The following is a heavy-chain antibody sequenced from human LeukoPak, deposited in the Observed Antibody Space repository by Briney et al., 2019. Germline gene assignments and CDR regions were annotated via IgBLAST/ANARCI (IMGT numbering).Heavy chain of an antibody. CDR2: IYYSGST. CDR1: GGSISSYY. V-gene: IGHV4-59*01. J-gene: IGHJ5*02. CDR3: ARALGRSSSYWFDP. D-gene: IGHD6-6*01. Sequence: SETLSLTCTVSGGSISSYYWSWIRQPPGKGLEWIGYIYYSGSTNYNPSLKSRVTISVDTSKNQFSLKLSSVTAADTAVYYCARALGRSSSYWFDPWGQGTLVTVPS.